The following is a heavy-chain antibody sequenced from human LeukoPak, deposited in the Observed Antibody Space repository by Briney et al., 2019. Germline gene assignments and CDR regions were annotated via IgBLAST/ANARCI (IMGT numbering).Heavy chain of an antibody. Sequence: GGSLRLSCAASGFTFSSYSKHWVRQAPGKGLELVAVISYDGSNKYYADSVKGRFTISRDNSKNTLYLQMNSLRAEDTAVYYCARGFTMVRGVSDYWGQGTLVTVSS. CDR3: ARGFTMVRGVSDY. D-gene: IGHD3-10*01. V-gene: IGHV3-30*04. CDR1: GFTFSSYS. CDR2: ISYDGSNK. J-gene: IGHJ4*02.